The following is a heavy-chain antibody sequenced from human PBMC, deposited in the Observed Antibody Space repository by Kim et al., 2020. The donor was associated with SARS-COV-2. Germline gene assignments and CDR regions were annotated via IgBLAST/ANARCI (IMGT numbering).Heavy chain of an antibody. D-gene: IGHD3-22*01. CDR1: GFSLSTSGMC. Sequence: SGPTLVNPTQTLTLTCTFSGFSLSTSGMCVSWIRQPPGKALEWLALIDWDDDKYYSTSLKTRLTISKDTSKNQVVLTMTNMDPVDTATYYCARTRRNYYDSSGYLDYWGQGTLVTVSS. CDR3: ARTRRNYYDSSGYLDY. J-gene: IGHJ4*02. V-gene: IGHV2-70*01. CDR2: IDWDDDK.